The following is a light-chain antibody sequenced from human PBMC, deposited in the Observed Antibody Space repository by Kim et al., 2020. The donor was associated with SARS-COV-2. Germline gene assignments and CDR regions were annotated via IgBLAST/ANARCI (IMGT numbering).Light chain of an antibody. CDR1: QSLVYSDGNTY. Sequence: DVVMTQSPLSLPVTLGQPASISCRSSQSLVYSDGNTYLNWFQQRPGQSPRRLIYKVSNRDSGVPDRFGGSGSGTDFTLKISRVEAADVGVYYCMQGTHWPPYTFGQGTKLEI. CDR3: MQGTHWPPYT. V-gene: IGKV2-30*01. J-gene: IGKJ2*01. CDR2: KVS.